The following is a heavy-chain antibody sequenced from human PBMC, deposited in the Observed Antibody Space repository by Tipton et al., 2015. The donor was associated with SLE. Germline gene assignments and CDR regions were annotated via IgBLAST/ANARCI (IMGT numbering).Heavy chain of an antibody. Sequence: TLSLTCAVSGYSIGSGYYWGWIRQPPGKGLEWIGSIYHSGSTYYNPSLKSRVTISVDTSKNQFSLKLSSVTAADTAVYYCAAIAAAGTRAFDIWGQGTMVTVSS. CDR2: IYHSGST. D-gene: IGHD6-13*01. CDR1: GYSIGSGYY. J-gene: IGHJ3*02. CDR3: AAIAAAGTRAFDI. V-gene: IGHV4-38-2*01.